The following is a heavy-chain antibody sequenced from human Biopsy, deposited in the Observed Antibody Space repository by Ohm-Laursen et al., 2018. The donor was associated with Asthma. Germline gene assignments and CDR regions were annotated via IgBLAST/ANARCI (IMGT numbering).Heavy chain of an antibody. CDR2: IHYSGST. D-gene: IGHD2-15*01. V-gene: IGHV4-59*01. J-gene: IGHJ4*02. CDR1: GVSIRSYY. CDR3: AGFCSGGNCPDH. Sequence: TLSLTCTVSGVSIRSYYRTWIRQPPGKGLEWIGNIHYSGSTYSNPSLKSRVTISVDTSKKQISLRLSSVIAADTAVYYCAGFCSGGNCPDHWGQGTLVTVSS.